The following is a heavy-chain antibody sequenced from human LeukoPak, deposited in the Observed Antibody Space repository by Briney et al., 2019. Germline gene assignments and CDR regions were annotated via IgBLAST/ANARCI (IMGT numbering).Heavy chain of an antibody. J-gene: IGHJ4*02. CDR3: AREGDGSNSGFAY. Sequence: EGSLRLSCAVSGFRFSGYNMNWVGQGPGKGLEWIAYISSTTVIYYADSVEGRFTVSRDNAHDSLYLQMSSLTLDDTAVYFCAREGDGSNSGFAYWGQGTLVTVSS. CDR2: ISSTTVI. CDR1: GFRFSGYN. V-gene: IGHV3-69-1*01. D-gene: IGHD4-11*01.